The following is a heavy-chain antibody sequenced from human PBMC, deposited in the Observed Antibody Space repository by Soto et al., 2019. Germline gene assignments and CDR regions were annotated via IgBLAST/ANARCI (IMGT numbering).Heavy chain of an antibody. V-gene: IGHV4-59*01. CDR2: ISDSGRT. Sequence: QVQLQESGPGLVKPSETLSLSCTVSGASMRSYYWTWIRQPPGKGLEWIGSISDSGRTTSNPSLRGRVTISVDTAKNQFSLNLISVTAADPAVYYGAGAYYPNLVWGVPEYFHHGGQGTLVTVSS. D-gene: IGHD3-10*01. J-gene: IGHJ1*01. CDR3: AGAYYPNLVWGVPEYFHH. CDR1: GASMRSYY.